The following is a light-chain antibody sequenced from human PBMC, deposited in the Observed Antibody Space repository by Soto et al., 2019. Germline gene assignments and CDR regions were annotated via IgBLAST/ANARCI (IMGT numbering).Light chain of an antibody. Sequence: EIGLAQSPGTLSFSPGERATISCRASQVIGSRYLAWYHQKSGQAPRLLIYGASSRATGIPDRFSGSGSGTDFTLTISRLEPEDFGVYYCQQFGSSIPHTFGQGTKVDIK. CDR2: GAS. J-gene: IGKJ2*01. CDR1: QVIGSRY. V-gene: IGKV3-20*01. CDR3: QQFGSSIPHT.